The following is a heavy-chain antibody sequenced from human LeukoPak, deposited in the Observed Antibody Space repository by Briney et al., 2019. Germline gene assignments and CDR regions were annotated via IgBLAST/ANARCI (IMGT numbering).Heavy chain of an antibody. V-gene: IGHV3-7*01. CDR2: IKQDESET. J-gene: IGHJ2*01. Sequence: GGSLRPSCAASGFTFSGYCMSWVRQAPGKGLEWVANIKQDESETYYVDSMKGRFTISRDNAKNSLFLQMDSLRAEDTAVYFCAREVSHWFFDVWGRGALVTVSS. CDR3: AREVSHWFFDV. CDR1: GFTFSGYC.